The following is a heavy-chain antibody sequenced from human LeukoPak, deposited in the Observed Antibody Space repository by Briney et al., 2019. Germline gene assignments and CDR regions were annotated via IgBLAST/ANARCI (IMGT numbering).Heavy chain of an antibody. Sequence: ASVKVSCKASGYTFTSYDINWVRQAPGQGLEWMGWITTYNGNTNYAQKLQGRVTMTTDTSTSTAYMELKSLRSDDTAVYYCARRHYGYSDYWGQGTLVTVSS. CDR1: GYTFTSYD. J-gene: IGHJ4*02. CDR2: ITTYNGNT. CDR3: ARRHYGYSDY. D-gene: IGHD5-18*01. V-gene: IGHV1-18*01.